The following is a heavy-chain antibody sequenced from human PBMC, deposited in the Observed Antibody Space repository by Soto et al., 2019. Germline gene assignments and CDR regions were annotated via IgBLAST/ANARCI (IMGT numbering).Heavy chain of an antibody. Sequence: KSSETLSLTSTVSGGSVSSGDYYWSWIRQPPGKGLEWIGYIYYSGSTNYNPSLKSRVSISLDTSKNQFSLRLTSVTAADTAGYYCARIPVDTYMINWFDPWGQGTLVTVA. CDR2: IYYSGST. V-gene: IGHV4-61*08. CDR3: ARIPVDTYMINWFDP. D-gene: IGHD5-18*01. J-gene: IGHJ5*02. CDR1: GGSVSSGDYY.